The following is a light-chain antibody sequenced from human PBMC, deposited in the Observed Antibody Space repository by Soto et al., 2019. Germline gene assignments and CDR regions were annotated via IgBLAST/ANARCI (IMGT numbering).Light chain of an antibody. CDR2: GTS. J-gene: IGKJ5*01. CDR3: QQYGSSFIT. CDR1: QSVGSSRY. Sequence: EIVLTQSPGTLSLSPGERATLSCRASQSVGSSRYLAWYQHKPGQAPRLLIYGTSNRATGIPDRFSGSGSGTDFTLTISRLEPEDFAVYYCQQYGSSFITFGQGTRLEIK. V-gene: IGKV3-20*01.